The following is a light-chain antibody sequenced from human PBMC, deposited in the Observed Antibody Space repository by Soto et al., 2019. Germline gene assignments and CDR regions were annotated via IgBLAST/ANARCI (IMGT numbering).Light chain of an antibody. CDR2: DVS. V-gene: IGLV2-14*01. CDR1: SSDVGGYNY. Sequence: QSALTQPASVSGSPGQSITISCTGTSSDVGGYNYVSWYQQHPGKAPKLMIYDVSNRPSGVSNRFSGSKSGNTASLTISGLQAEDEADYYCSSYTSSITLYVFGTGTQLTV. J-gene: IGLJ1*01. CDR3: SSYTSSITLYV.